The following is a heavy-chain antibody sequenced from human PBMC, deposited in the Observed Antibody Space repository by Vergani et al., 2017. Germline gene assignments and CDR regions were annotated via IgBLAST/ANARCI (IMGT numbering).Heavy chain of an antibody. J-gene: IGHJ4*02. CDR2: IKQDGSEK. CDR1: GFTFSSYW. V-gene: IGHV3-7*01. D-gene: IGHD4-17*01. CDR3: ARGASGDYVSSFDY. Sequence: EVQLVESGGGLVQPGGSLRLSCAASGFTFSSYWMIWVRQAPGKGLEWVANIKQDGSEKYYVDSVKGRFTISRDNSKNTLYLQMNSLRAEDTAVYYCARGASGDYVSSFDYWGQGTLVTVSS.